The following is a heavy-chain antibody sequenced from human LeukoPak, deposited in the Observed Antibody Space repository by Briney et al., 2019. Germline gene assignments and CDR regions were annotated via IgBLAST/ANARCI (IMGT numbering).Heavy chain of an antibody. CDR3: ARGVLGGDGYYYYGMDV. CDR2: IIPIFGTA. D-gene: IGHD4-17*01. V-gene: IGHV1-69*13. J-gene: IGHJ6*04. Sequence: SVKVSCKASGGTFSSYAISWVRQAPGQGLEWMGGIIPIFGTANYAQKFQGRVTITADESTSTAYMELSSLRSEDTAVYYCARGVLGGDGYYYYGMDVWGKGTTVTVSS. CDR1: GGTFSSYA.